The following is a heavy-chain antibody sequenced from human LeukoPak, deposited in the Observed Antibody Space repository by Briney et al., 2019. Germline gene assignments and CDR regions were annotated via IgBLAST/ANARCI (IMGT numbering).Heavy chain of an antibody. CDR3: VREGFYFFDF. CDR1: GFTFTNNF. CDR2: IKQDGSET. V-gene: IGHV3-7*01. Sequence: PGGSLRLSCAASGFTFTNNFMSWVRQVPGKGLEWVANIKQDGSETTYADSVRGRFTIFRDNAKDSVYLQMNSLRAEDSATYYCVREGFYFFDFCGQGTLVTVSS. J-gene: IGHJ4*01.